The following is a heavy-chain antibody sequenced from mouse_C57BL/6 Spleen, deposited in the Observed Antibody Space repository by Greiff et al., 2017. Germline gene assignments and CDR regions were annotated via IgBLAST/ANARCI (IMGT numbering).Heavy chain of an antibody. CDR3: TRVGLRYYFDY. V-gene: IGHV6-6*01. D-gene: IGHD1-1*01. Sequence: EVQLQESGGGLVQPGGSMKLSCAASGFTFSDAWMDWVRQSPEKGLEWVAEIRNKANNHATYYAESVKGRFTISRDDSKSSVYLQMNSLRAEDTGIYYCTRVGLRYYFDYWGQGTTLTVSS. CDR2: IRNKANNHAT. J-gene: IGHJ2*01. CDR1: GFTFSDAW.